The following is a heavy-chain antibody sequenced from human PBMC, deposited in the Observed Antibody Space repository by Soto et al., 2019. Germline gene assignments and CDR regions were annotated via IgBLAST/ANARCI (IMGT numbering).Heavy chain of an antibody. CDR3: ARGDRGGSGSPASYYFSGLDV. D-gene: IGHD3-10*01. CDR2: VSANGDIT. Sequence: EVKVLESGGDLVQPGGSLRLSCVASGFTFSEYAMTWVRQAPGKGLDWVSSVSANGDITYYADSVKGRFTISRDNSNNTLLLQMISLRAEDTALYYCARGDRGGSGSPASYYFSGLDVWGQGTTVIVSS. CDR1: GFTFSEYA. J-gene: IGHJ6*02. V-gene: IGHV3-23*01.